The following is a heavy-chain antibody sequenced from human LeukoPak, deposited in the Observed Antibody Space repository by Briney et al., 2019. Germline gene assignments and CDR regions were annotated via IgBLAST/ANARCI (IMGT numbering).Heavy chain of an antibody. V-gene: IGHV3-33*01. CDR1: GFTFSSYG. D-gene: IGHD4-17*01. J-gene: IGHJ4*02. CDR2: IWYDGSNK. CDR3: ARDTDGDYNFDY. Sequence: TGRSRRLACVASGFTFSSYGMHWVRQAPGKGLEWVALIWYDGSNKYYADSVKGRFTISRDNSKNTLYVQMNSLRAEDTAVYYCARDTDGDYNFDYWGQGTLVTVSS.